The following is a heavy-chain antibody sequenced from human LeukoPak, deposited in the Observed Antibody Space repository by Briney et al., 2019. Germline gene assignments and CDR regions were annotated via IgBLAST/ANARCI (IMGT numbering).Heavy chain of an antibody. J-gene: IGHJ4*02. V-gene: IGHV5-51*01. Sequence: GESLKISCKGSGYSFTSYWIGWVRQVPGKGLEWMGIIYPGDSDTRYSPSFQGQVTISADKSISTAYLQWSSLKASDTAMYYCARRYYYGSGSYLFDYWGQGTLVTVSS. CDR2: IYPGDSDT. CDR1: GYSFTSYW. CDR3: ARRYYYGSGSYLFDY. D-gene: IGHD3-10*01.